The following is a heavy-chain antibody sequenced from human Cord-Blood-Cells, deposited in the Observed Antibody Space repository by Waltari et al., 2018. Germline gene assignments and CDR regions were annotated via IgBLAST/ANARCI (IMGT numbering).Heavy chain of an antibody. CDR3: AKDWGSSSSLFDY. CDR1: GFTFSGHG. Sequence: QVQLVESGGGVVQPGRSLRLSCAASGFTFSGHGTHWVPQAPGKGLEWVAVISYDGSNKYYADSVKGRFTISRDNSKNTLYLQMNSLRAEDTAVYYCAKDWGSSSSLFDYWGQGTLVTVSS. D-gene: IGHD6-6*01. J-gene: IGHJ4*02. V-gene: IGHV3-30*18. CDR2: ISYDGSNK.